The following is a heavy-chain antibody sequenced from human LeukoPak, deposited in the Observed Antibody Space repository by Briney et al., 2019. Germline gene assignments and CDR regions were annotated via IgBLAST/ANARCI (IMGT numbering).Heavy chain of an antibody. CDR2: IKQDGSEK. D-gene: IGHD5-24*01. V-gene: IGHV3-7*01. CDR3: ARELRRGYGYRANIDY. CDR1: GFTFSSYW. Sequence: GGSLRLSCAASGFTFSSYWMSWVRQAPGKGLEWVANIKQDGSEKYYVDSVKGRFTISRDNAKNSLYLQMNSLRAEDTAVYYCARELRRGYGYRANIDYWGQGTLVTVSS. J-gene: IGHJ4*02.